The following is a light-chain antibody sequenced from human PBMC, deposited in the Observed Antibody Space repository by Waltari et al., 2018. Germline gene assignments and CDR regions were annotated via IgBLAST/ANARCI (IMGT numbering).Light chain of an antibody. CDR1: QSVSNW. CDR2: RAS. J-gene: IGKJ2*01. Sequence: DIQLTQSPSTLPASVGDRVTITCRASQSVSNWLAWYQQKPGKAPKLLIYRASILESGVPSRFSGSGSGTEFTLTISSLQPEDFATYYCQQSYSTPEYTFGQGTKLEIK. CDR3: QQSYSTPEYT. V-gene: IGKV1-5*03.